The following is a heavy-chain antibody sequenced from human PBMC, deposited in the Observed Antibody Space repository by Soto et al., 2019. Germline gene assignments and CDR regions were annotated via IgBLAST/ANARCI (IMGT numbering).Heavy chain of an antibody. CDR1: GYTFSRYW. J-gene: IGHJ6*02. CDR3: ARHTHTVLPIYFYYYYGMDV. Sequence: GESLKISCQGSGYTFSRYWISWVRQRPGKGLEWVGRIDPSDSNTTYSPSFQGHVTISVDKSISTAYLQWSSLQASDTAQYYCARHTHTVLPIYFYYYYGMDVWGQGTTVTVSS. CDR2: IDPSDSNT. D-gene: IGHD3-9*01. V-gene: IGHV5-10-1*01.